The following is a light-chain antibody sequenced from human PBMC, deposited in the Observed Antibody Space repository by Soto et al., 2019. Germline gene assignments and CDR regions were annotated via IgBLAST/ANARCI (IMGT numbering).Light chain of an antibody. Sequence: QSSRSQPPSVSGVPGQRDTISCTGSTSNIWAGYDVNWYQHRPGRAPKLLIYDNKHRPSGVPDRFSASKSGTSASLAITGLQPEDEDVYYCQSSDLTLSGSVLFGGGTKVTVL. J-gene: IGLJ2*01. CDR2: DNK. CDR3: QSSDLTLSGSVL. V-gene: IGLV1-40*01. CDR1: TSNIWAGYD.